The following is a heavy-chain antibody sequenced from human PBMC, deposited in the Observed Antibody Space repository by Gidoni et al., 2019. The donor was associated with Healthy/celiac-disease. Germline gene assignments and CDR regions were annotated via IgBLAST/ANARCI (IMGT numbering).Heavy chain of an antibody. CDR3: AKDKYCSGGSCYSPDY. J-gene: IGHJ4*02. D-gene: IGHD2-15*01. Sequence: QVQLVESGGGVVQPGRSLRLSCAASGFTFSSHGMHWVRQAPGKGLEWVAVISYDGSNKYYADSVKGRFTISRDNSKNTLYLQMNSLRAEDTAVYYCAKDKYCSGGSCYSPDYWGQGTLVTVSS. CDR2: ISYDGSNK. V-gene: IGHV3-30*18. CDR1: GFTFSSHG.